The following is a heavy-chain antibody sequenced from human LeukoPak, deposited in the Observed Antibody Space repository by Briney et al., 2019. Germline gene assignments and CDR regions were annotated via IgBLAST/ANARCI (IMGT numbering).Heavy chain of an antibody. CDR1: GYSFTSYW. D-gene: IGHD3-9*01. V-gene: IGHV5-10-1*01. CDR3: ARQGGLSYYDILTGNGGFDY. Sequence: GESLRISCKGSGYSFTSYWISWVRQMPGKGLEWMGRIDPSGSYTNYSPSFQGHVTISADKSISTAYLQWSSLKASDTAMYYCARQGGLSYYDILTGNGGFDYWGQGTLVTVSS. J-gene: IGHJ4*02. CDR2: IDPSGSYT.